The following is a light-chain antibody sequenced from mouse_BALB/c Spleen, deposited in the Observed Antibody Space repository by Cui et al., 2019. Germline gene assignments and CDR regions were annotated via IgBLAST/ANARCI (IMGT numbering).Light chain of an antibody. Sequence: QIVITQTPATMSASIAEEITLTGSASSSVSYMHWYQQKSGTSPQLLIYSTSNLASGVPSRFSGSGSGSFFSLTISSVEAEDAADYYCHQWSSYPWTFGGGTKLEIK. CDR3: HQWSSYPWT. V-gene: IGKV4-80*01. J-gene: IGKJ1*01. CDR1: SSVSY. CDR2: STS.